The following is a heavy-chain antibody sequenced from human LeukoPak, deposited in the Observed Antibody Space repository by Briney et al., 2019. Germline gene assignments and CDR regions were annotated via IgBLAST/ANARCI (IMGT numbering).Heavy chain of an antibody. V-gene: IGHV4-39*01. CDR3: ARHEYSGSYYGLSWFDP. CDR1: GGSISSSGYY. D-gene: IGHD1-26*01. CDR2: IYYSGST. J-gene: IGHJ5*02. Sequence: SETLSLTCTVSGGSISSSGYYWGWIRQPPGKGLEWIASIYYSGSTYYNPSLTSRVTISVDTSKNQLSLKLSSLTAADTAVYYCARHEYSGSYYGLSWFDPWGQGTLVTVSS.